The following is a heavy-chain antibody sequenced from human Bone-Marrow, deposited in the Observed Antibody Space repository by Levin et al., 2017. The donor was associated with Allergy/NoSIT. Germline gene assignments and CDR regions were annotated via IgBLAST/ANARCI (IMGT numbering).Heavy chain of an antibody. J-gene: IGHJ3*01. CDR2: IIPMPGIT. CDR1: GGSFSSYP. CDR3: ARAFYYDSSGNYRSAFDL. V-gene: IGHV1-69*04. D-gene: IGHD3-22*01. Sequence: KISCKASGGSFSSYPINWVRQAPGQGLEWMGRIIPMPGITNYTQNFQERVTITADRSTSTAYLELSSLIAEDTAVYYCARAFYYDSSGNYRSAFDLWGQGTRVTVSS.